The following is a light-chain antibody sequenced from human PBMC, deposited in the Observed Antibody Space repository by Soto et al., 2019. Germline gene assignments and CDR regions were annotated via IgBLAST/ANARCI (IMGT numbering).Light chain of an antibody. Sequence: EIVVTQSPALVSVSPGERVTLSCRASQSVIRSLAWYQQKLGQAPRLLIYGASTRATGIPARFSGSGSGTEFFLNISSLQSEDSAIYYCQHYNNWLGTFGGGTKVEIK. J-gene: IGKJ4*01. CDR2: GAS. V-gene: IGKV3-15*01. CDR3: QHYNNWLGT. CDR1: QSVIRS.